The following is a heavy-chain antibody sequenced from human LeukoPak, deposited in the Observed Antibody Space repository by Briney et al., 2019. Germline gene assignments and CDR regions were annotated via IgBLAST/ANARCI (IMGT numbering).Heavy chain of an antibody. CDR2: IIPILGIA. Sequence: GASVKVSCKASGGTFSSYAISWVRQAPGQGLECMGRIIPILGIANYAQKFQGRVTITADKSTSTAYMELSSLRSEDTAVYYCARVIVGAYWFDPWGQGTLVTVSS. CDR1: GGTFSSYA. CDR3: ARVIVGAYWFDP. D-gene: IGHD1-26*01. J-gene: IGHJ5*02. V-gene: IGHV1-69*04.